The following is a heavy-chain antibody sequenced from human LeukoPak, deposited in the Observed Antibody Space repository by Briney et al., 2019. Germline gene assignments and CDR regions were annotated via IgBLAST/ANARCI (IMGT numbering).Heavy chain of an antibody. J-gene: IGHJ6*03. CDR1: GFTFSSYN. Sequence: GGSLRLSCAASGFTFSSYNMNWVRQFPGQGLEWVASISRSSGYINYADSVKGRFTISRDNANNSLSLQMDSLRDEDTALYYCARDPRLGTSSRLLHSFYYYMDVWGKGTTVTVFS. CDR2: ISRSSGYI. CDR3: ARDPRLGTSSRLLHSFYYYMDV. D-gene: IGHD2-2*01. V-gene: IGHV3-21*04.